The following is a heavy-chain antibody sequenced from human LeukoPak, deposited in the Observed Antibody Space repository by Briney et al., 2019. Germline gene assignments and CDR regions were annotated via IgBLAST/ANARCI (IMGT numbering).Heavy chain of an antibody. CDR1: RFTFSNYA. CDR3: AKEVVWFGELGRFDY. CDR2: ISGSGGST. J-gene: IGHJ4*02. D-gene: IGHD3-10*01. V-gene: IGHV3-23*01. Sequence: GGSLRLSCAASRFTFSNYAMNWVRQAPGKGLEWVSAISGSGGSTYYADSVKGRFTISRDNSKNTLYLQMNSLRAEDTAVYYCAKEVVWFGELGRFDYWGQGTLVTVSS.